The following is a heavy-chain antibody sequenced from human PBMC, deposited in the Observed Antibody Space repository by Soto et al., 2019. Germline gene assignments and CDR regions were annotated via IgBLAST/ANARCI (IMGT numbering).Heavy chain of an antibody. V-gene: IGHV3-23*01. Sequence: EVELLESGGGLVQPGGSLRLSCAASGFTFSSYAMSWVRQAPGKGLEWVSAISGSGGSTYYADSVKGRFTISRDNSKNTLYLQMNSLRAEDTAVYYCAMSVAGHYYYGMDVWGQGTTVTVSS. J-gene: IGHJ6*02. CDR1: GFTFSSYA. CDR3: AMSVAGHYYYGMDV. CDR2: ISGSGGST. D-gene: IGHD6-19*01.